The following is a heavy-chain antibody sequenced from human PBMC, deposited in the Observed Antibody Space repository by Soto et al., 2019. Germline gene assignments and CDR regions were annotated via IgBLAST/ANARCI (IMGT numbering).Heavy chain of an antibody. J-gene: IGHJ5*02. CDR1: AYSSTSYW. CDR3: ARQEYSYGYSWFDP. Sequence: PGESLKISCKGSAYSSTSYWVGWVRQMPWKGLEWIGIIYPGDSDTRYSPSLQSQVTISAETSISTAYLQWSSLKASDTAMYYCARQEYSYGYSWFDPWGKGTLVTVSS. V-gene: IGHV5-51*01. D-gene: IGHD5-18*01. CDR2: IYPGDSDT.